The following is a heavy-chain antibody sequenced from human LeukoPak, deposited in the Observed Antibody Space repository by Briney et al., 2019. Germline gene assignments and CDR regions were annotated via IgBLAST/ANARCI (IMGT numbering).Heavy chain of an antibody. CDR3: ARGGRTSWYRY. CDR2: MDPDSGNT. J-gene: IGHJ4*02. CDR1: GYAFLSYD. V-gene: IGHV1-8*01. D-gene: IGHD6-13*01. Sequence: ASVKVSCKASGYAFLSYDINWVRQAAGQGLEWMGWMDPDSGNTGYAQTFQGRVTMTRNTSISTVYMELSSLSSDDTVVYYCARGGRTSWYRYWGQGTLVTVSS.